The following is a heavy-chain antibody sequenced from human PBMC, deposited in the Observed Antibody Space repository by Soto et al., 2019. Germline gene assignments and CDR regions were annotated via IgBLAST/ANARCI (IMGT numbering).Heavy chain of an antibody. CDR1: GYAFTSFG. V-gene: IGHV1-18*04. J-gene: IGHJ6*02. D-gene: IGHD1-1*01. CDR3: ARENWNYDYYYGMDI. CDR2: TSAYNDNT. Sequence: ASLKVSCKASGYAFTSFGITWVRQAPGQGLEWMGWTSAYNDNTNYAQKFQDRVTMTTDTSTSTAYMELRSLRSDDTAVYYCARENWNYDYYYGMDIWGQGTTVTVSS.